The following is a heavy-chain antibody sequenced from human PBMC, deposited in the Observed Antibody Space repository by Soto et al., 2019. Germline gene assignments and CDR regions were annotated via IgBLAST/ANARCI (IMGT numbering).Heavy chain of an antibody. CDR1: GLSFNDYA. Sequence: PGGSLRLSCSASGLSFNDYAMHWVRQAAGKGLKYVSSISSNGVSTYYADSVKGRFTIPRDNSKNTLYLQMNSLRVEDTAVYYCVKDRFVNYWGQGALVTVSS. CDR3: VKDRFVNY. CDR2: ISSNGVST. V-gene: IGHV3-64D*06. J-gene: IGHJ4*02. D-gene: IGHD3-3*01.